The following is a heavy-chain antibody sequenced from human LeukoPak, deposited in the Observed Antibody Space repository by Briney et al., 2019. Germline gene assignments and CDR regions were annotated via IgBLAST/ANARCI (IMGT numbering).Heavy chain of an antibody. D-gene: IGHD4-17*01. Sequence: ASMKVSCKASGYTFTSYGISWVRQAPGQGLEWMGWISAYNGNTNYAQKLQGRVTMTTDTSTSTAYMELRSLRSDDTAVYYCAREDYGDYSFDYWGQGTLVTVSS. CDR2: ISAYNGNT. V-gene: IGHV1-18*01. J-gene: IGHJ4*02. CDR1: GYTFTSYG. CDR3: AREDYGDYSFDY.